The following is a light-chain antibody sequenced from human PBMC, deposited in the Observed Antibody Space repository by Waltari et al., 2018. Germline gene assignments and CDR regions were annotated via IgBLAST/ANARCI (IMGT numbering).Light chain of an antibody. Sequence: DIVMTQPPYFLAALRGGAATINCKIRQSVLYRHNNKNYLGWHQQKPGQPPKLLIYWASTRESGVPDRFSGSGSGTDFTLTISSLQAEDVAVYYCQQYYSTLLTFGPGTKVEIK. CDR3: QQYYSTLLT. J-gene: IGKJ3*01. CDR1: QSVLYRHNNKNY. CDR2: WAS. V-gene: IGKV4-1*01.